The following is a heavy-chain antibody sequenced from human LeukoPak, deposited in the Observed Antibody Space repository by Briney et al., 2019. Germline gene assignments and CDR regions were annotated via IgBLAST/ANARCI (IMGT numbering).Heavy chain of an antibody. CDR1: VGSISSSSYY. D-gene: IGHD5-18*01. CDR2: IYYSGST. Sequence: PSETLSLTCTVSVGSISSSSYYWGWIRQPPGKGLEWIGSIYYSGSTYYNPSLKIRVTISVDTSKNQFSLKLSSVTAADTAVYYCARTTEGGYSYGSFYYYYMDVWGKGATVTISS. CDR3: ARTTEGGYSYGSFYYYYMDV. J-gene: IGHJ6*03. V-gene: IGHV4-39*07.